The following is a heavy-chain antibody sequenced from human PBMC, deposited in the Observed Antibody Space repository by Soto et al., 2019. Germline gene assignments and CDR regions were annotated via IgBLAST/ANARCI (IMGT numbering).Heavy chain of an antibody. V-gene: IGHV1-8*01. J-gene: IGHJ5*01. CDR2: MNPNSGNT. CDR1: GYTFTSYD. CDR3: ARTLCGDPVNS. D-gene: IGHD4-17*01. Sequence: QVQLVQSGAEVKKPGASVKVSCKASGYTFTSYDINWVREATGQGLEWMGWMNPNSGNTADAQTSQARATMTRNTAVSPAYMDLSSLISEDTAVYNCARTLCGDPVNSRGQGTLVTVSS.